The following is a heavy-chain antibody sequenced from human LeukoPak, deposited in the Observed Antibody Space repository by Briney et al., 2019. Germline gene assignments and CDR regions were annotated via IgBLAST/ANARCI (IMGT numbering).Heavy chain of an antibody. Sequence: PGGSLRLSCAASGFTFDDYAMHWVRQAPGKGLEWVSGISWNSGSIGYADSVKGRFTISRDNAKNSLYLQMNSLRAEDTALYYCAKEGRINYDILTGYYDYYFDYWGQGTLVTVSS. CDR3: AKEGRINYDILTGYYDYYFDY. V-gene: IGHV3-9*01. CDR1: GFTFDDYA. J-gene: IGHJ4*02. CDR2: ISWNSGSI. D-gene: IGHD3-9*01.